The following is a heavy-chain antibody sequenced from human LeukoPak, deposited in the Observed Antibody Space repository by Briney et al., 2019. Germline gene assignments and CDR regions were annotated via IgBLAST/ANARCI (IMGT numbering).Heavy chain of an antibody. D-gene: IGHD3-10*01. CDR2: ISGSGGST. Sequence: GGSLRLSCAASGFTFSSYGMSWGRQAPGKGLEWVSAISGSGGSTYYADSVKGRFTISRDNSKNTLYLQMNSLRAEDTAVYYCAKSPNGWFGELLYYEVDYWGQGTLVTVSS. CDR1: GFTFSSYG. V-gene: IGHV3-23*01. J-gene: IGHJ4*02. CDR3: AKSPNGWFGELLYYEVDY.